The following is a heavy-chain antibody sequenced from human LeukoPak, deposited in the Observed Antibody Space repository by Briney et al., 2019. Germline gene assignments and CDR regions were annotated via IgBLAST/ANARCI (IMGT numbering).Heavy chain of an antibody. CDR1: GGFISSSSYY. CDR3: ARHRFGELLHFDL. J-gene: IGHJ2*01. V-gene: IGHV4-39*01. D-gene: IGHD3-10*01. CDR2: IYYSGST. Sequence: SETLSLTCTVSGGFISSSSYYWGWIRQPPGRGLEWIGSIYYSGSTYYNPSLKSRVTISVDTSKNQFSLKLSSVTAADTAVYYCARHRFGELLHFDLWGRGTLVTVSS.